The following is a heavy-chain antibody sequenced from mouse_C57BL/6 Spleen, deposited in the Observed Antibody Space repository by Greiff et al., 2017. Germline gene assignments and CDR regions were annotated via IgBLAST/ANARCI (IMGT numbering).Heavy chain of an antibody. J-gene: IGHJ2*01. V-gene: IGHV5-9-1*02. CDR3: TRQNGGSGYFDY. CDR1: GFTFSSYA. D-gene: IGHD1-1*01. CDR2: ISSGGDYT. Sequence: EVQLQESGDGLVKPGASLKLSCAASGFTFSSYAMSWVRQTPGRGLEWVGYISSGGDYTYYADTVKGRFTITGDNATNTLYLQMSSLKSEDSAMYYCTRQNGGSGYFDYWGQGTTLTVSS.